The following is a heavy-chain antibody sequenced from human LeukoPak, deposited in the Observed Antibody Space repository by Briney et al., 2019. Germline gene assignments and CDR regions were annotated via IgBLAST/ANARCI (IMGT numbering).Heavy chain of an antibody. D-gene: IGHD2-15*01. CDR2: ISAYNGDT. J-gene: IGHJ4*02. V-gene: IGHV1-18*01. CDR1: GYTFTNYG. CDR3: ARGPYCSGGTCYSQFLDH. Sequence: ASVKVSCKASGYTFTNYGITWVRPAPGQGLEWMGWISAYNGDTTYAQNLQGRVTMTTDTSTSTAYMELRSLTSGDTAVYYCARGPYCSGGTCYSQFLDHWGQGTLVTVSS.